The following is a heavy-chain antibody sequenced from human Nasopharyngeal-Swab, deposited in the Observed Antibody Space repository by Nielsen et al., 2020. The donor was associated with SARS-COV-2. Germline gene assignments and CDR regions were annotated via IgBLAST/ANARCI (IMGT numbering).Heavy chain of an antibody. CDR2: IDPSDSYT. CDR1: GYSFTSYW. Sequence: GGSLRLSCKGSGYSFTSYWISWVRQMPGKGLEWMGRIDPSDSYTNYSPSFQGHVTISADKSISTAYLQRSSLKASDTAMYYCARRAYCSGGSCYSPYYYYMDVWGKGTTVTVSS. CDR3: ARRAYCSGGSCYSPYYYYMDV. D-gene: IGHD2-15*01. V-gene: IGHV5-10-1*01. J-gene: IGHJ6*03.